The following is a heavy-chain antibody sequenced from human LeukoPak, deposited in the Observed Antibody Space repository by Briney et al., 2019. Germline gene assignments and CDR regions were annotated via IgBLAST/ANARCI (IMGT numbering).Heavy chain of an antibody. CDR1: GFTFSSYA. CDR2: ISYDGSNK. V-gene: IGHV3-30-3*01. D-gene: IGHD6-19*01. CDR3: AKVRAAGDLLVAGMRSYFDY. Sequence: GGSLRLSCAASGFTFSSYAMHWVRQAPGKGLEWVAVISYDGSNKYYADSVKGRFTISRDNSKNTLYLQMNSLRAEDTAVYYCAKVRAAGDLLVAGMRSYFDYWGQGTLVTVSS. J-gene: IGHJ4*02.